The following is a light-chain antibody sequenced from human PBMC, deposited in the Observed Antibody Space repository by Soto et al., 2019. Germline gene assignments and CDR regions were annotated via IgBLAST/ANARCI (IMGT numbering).Light chain of an antibody. CDR3: QTFDSSLRGYV. J-gene: IGLJ1*01. V-gene: IGLV1-40*01. CDR2: GHS. CDR1: SSSIGAGYD. Sequence: QSVLTQPPSVSGAPGQRVTISCIGSSSSIGAGYDVHWYQQLPGTAPKLLIYGHSNRPSGVPDRFSGSKSGASASLAITGLQADDEADYYCQTFDSSLRGYVFGTGTKVTVL.